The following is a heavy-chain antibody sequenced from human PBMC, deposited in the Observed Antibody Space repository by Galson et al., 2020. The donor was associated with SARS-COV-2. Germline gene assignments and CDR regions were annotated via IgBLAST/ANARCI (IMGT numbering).Heavy chain of an antibody. CDR2: IYYTGST. D-gene: IGHD3-22*01. J-gene: IGHJ5*01. CDR3: ARHVGSYYYGSSRYYPLA. CDR1: GGSIRSDY. V-gene: IGHV4-59*08. Sequence: ETSETLSLTFSVFGGSIRSDYWSWIRQPPGKGLEWSGYIYYTGSTNYNPSLKSRVTISIDTSNNQFSLKLSSVTAADTAVYYCARHVGSYYYGSSRYYPLAWGKGTLVTVSS.